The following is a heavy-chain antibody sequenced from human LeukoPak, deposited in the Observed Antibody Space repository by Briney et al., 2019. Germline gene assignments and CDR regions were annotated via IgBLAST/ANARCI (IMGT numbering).Heavy chain of an antibody. D-gene: IGHD3-10*01. J-gene: IGHJ4*02. CDR1: GFTFSSYA. CDR3: AKDLGPCYGAGTAFDY. Sequence: QPGGSLRLSCAASGFTFSSYAMNWVRQAPGKGLEWVAFIRYDGSNKYYADSVKGRFTISRDNSKNTLYLQMNSLRPEDTAVYYCAKDLGPCYGAGTAFDYWGQGTLVTVSS. CDR2: IRYDGSNK. V-gene: IGHV3-30*02.